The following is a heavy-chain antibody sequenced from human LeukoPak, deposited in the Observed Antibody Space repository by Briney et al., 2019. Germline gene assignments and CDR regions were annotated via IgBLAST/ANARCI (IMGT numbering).Heavy chain of an antibody. CDR2: IKQDGSEK. CDR3: ARGSLSAAVAEDY. V-gene: IGHV3-7*01. Sequence: PGGSLRLSCVAFEFTPTTFWMTWVRRAPGKGLEWVANIKQDGSEKYYVDSVKGRFTISRDNAKNSLYLQMNSLRAEDTAVYYCARGSLSAAVAEDYWGQGTLVTVSS. D-gene: IGHD6-13*01. J-gene: IGHJ4*02. CDR1: EFTPTTFW.